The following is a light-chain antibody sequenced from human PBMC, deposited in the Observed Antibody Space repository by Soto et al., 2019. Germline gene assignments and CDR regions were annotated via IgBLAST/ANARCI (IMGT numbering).Light chain of an antibody. CDR3: SSYTSSSTYV. Sequence: HSALTQPASVSGSPGQSITISCTGTSSDVGGYNYVSWYQQHPGKDPKLMIYDVSNRPSGVYNRFSGYKSGNTASLTISGLQAEDEADYYCSSYTSSSTYVFGTGTKVTV. CDR2: DVS. CDR1: SSDVGGYNY. V-gene: IGLV2-14*01. J-gene: IGLJ1*01.